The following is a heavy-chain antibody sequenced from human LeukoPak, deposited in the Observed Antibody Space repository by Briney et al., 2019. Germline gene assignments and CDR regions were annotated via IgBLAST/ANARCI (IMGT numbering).Heavy chain of an antibody. J-gene: IGHJ4*02. D-gene: IGHD3-10*02. CDR1: GFTFSSYA. CDR3: ARDHYYVPDY. V-gene: IGHV3-30*02. Sequence: GGSLRLSCAASGFTFSSYAMHWVRQAPGKGLEWVTFIRYDGNNKYYADSVKGRFTISRDNSKNTLDLQMNNLRAEDTAVYYCARDHYYVPDYWGQGTLVTVSS. CDR2: IRYDGNNK.